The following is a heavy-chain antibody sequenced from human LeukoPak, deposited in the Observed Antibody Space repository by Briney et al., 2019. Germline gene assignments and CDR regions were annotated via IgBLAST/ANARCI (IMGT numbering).Heavy chain of an antibody. J-gene: IGHJ4*02. CDR3: ARIDILTGPFDY. V-gene: IGHV3-7*01. Sequence: GGSLRLSCAASGFTFSSYWMSWVRQAPGKGLEWVANIKQDGSEKYYVDSVKGRFTISSDKAKNSLYLQMNSLRAEDMAVYECARIDILTGPFDYWGQGTLVTVSS. D-gene: IGHD3-9*01. CDR1: GFTFSSYW. CDR2: IKQDGSEK.